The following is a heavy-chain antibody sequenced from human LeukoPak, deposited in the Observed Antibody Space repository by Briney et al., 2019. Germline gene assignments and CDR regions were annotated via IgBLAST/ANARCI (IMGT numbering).Heavy chain of an antibody. CDR3: AKDRPNYYDSSGHYYRRNGDY. V-gene: IGHV3-23*01. CDR1: GFTFSIYA. CDR2: IAGNGAGT. J-gene: IGHJ4*02. D-gene: IGHD3-22*01. Sequence: GGSLRLSCAASGFTFSIYAMSWVRQAPGRGLEWVSSIAGNGAGTFYTDSVKGRFTISRDNSKNTLFLQMNSLRAEDTAIYYCAKDRPNYYDSSGHYYRRNGDYWGQGTLVTVSS.